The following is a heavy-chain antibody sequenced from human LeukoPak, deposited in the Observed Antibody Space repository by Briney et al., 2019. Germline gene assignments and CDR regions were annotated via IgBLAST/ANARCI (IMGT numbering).Heavy chain of an antibody. CDR2: ITGGRST. CDR3: ARGIAAAGTALYN. D-gene: IGHD6-13*01. CDR1: GFTFSNYA. V-gene: IGHV3-23*01. J-gene: IGHJ4*02. Sequence: GGSLRLSCAASGFTFSNYAMSWVRQAPGKGLEWISGITGGRSTYYADSVKGRFTISRDNSENTLYLQINSLRAEDTAVYYCARGIAAAGTALYNWGQGTLLTVSS.